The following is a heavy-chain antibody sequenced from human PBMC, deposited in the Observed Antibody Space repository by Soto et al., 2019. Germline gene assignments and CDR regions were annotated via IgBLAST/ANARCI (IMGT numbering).Heavy chain of an antibody. CDR3: ARYRIGVVIYDY. J-gene: IGHJ4*02. Sequence: ASVKVSCKASGYTFTSYGISWVRQAPGQGLEWMGWISAYNGNTNYAQKLQGRVTMTTGTSTSTAYMELRSLGSDDTAVYYCARYRIGVVIYDYWGQGTLVTVSS. D-gene: IGHD3-3*01. CDR1: GYTFTSYG. CDR2: ISAYNGNT. V-gene: IGHV1-18*01.